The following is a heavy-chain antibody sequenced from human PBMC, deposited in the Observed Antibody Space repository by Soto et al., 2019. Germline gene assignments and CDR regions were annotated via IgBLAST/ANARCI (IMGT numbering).Heavy chain of an antibody. CDR2: VIPILDVA. V-gene: IGHV1-69*04. CDR3: ARETGSGGSCYCDY. Sequence: QVQLVQSGTEVKKPGSSVNVSCKASGGTFSNDVFTWVRQAPGQGLEWMGRVIPILDVANYAQKFRDRVTITADKSTSTAYMELNSLRSEDTAVYYCARETGSGGSCYCDYWGQGTLVTVSS. CDR1: GGTFSNDV. D-gene: IGHD2-15*01. J-gene: IGHJ4*02.